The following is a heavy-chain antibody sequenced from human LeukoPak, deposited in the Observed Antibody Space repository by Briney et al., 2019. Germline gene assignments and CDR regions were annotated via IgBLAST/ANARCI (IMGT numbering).Heavy chain of an antibody. D-gene: IGHD2-2*01. CDR1: GYTFTGYY. CDR2: INPNSGGT. V-gene: IGHV1-2*02. Sequence: ASVKVSCKASGYTFTGYYMHWVRQAPGQGLEWMGWINPNSGGTNYARKFQGRVTMTRDTSISTAYMELSRLRSDDTAVYYCARICSSTSCYSSYGMDVWGQGTTVTVSS. J-gene: IGHJ6*02. CDR3: ARICSSTSCYSSYGMDV.